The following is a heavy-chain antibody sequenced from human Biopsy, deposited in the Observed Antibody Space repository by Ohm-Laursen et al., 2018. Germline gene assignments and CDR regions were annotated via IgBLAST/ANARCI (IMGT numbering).Heavy chain of an antibody. D-gene: IGHD3-9*01. CDR3: ATKLTGYFHH. CDR2: NIPILGTG. J-gene: IGHJ1*01. V-gene: IGHV1-69*10. CDR1: GGTFSNYG. Sequence: SVKVSCKVPGGTFSNYGVNWVRQAPGQGLEWMGGNIPILGTGNYAQKFQDRVTVAADTSTSTATMELRSLRSDDTAVYYCATKLTGYFHHWGQGTLVIVSS.